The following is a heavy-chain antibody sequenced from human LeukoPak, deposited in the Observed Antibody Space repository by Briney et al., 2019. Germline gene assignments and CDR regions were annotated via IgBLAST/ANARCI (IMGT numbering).Heavy chain of an antibody. V-gene: IGHV3-30*18. CDR1: GFTFSSYG. J-gene: IGHJ4*02. Sequence: GRSLRLSCAASGFTFSSYGMHWVRQAPGKGLEWVAVISYDGSNKYYADSVKGRFTISRDNSKNTLYLQMNSLRAEDTAVYYCAKGSWAFDYWGQGTLVPVSS. CDR2: ISYDGSNK. D-gene: IGHD6-13*01. CDR3: AKGSWAFDY.